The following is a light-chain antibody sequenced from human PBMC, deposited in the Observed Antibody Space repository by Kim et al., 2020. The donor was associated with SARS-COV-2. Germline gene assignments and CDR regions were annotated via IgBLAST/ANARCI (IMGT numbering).Light chain of an antibody. Sequence: ASVGDRVTLTCRASQTISNSLNWYQQKPGKAPKLLIYTASSLQSGVPSRFSGSGSGTDFTLTISTLQPEDFATYYCQHSYDTPPYTFGQGTKLEI. CDR2: TAS. J-gene: IGKJ2*01. V-gene: IGKV1-39*01. CDR3: QHSYDTPPYT. CDR1: QTISNS.